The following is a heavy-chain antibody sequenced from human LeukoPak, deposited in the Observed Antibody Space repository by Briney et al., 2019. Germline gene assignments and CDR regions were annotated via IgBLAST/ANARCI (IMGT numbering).Heavy chain of an antibody. V-gene: IGHV4-34*01. CDR3: ARGRSMITFGGVIVTAYFDY. CDR1: GGSFSGHY. Sequence: KPSETLSLTCAVYGGSFSGHYWSWIRQPPGKGLEWIGEINHSGSTNYNPSLKSRVTISVDTSKNQFSLKLSSVTAADTAVYYCARGRSMITFGGVIVTAYFDYWGQGALVTVSS. D-gene: IGHD3-16*02. J-gene: IGHJ4*02. CDR2: INHSGST.